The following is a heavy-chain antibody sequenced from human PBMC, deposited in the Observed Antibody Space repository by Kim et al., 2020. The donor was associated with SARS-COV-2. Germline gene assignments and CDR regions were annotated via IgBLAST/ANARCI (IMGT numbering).Heavy chain of an antibody. J-gene: IGHJ6*02. CDR3: ARDEFVDYGERYYGMDV. D-gene: IGHD4-17*01. Sequence: LKSRVTISVDTSKNQFSLKLSSVTAADTAVYYCARDEFVDYGERYYGMDVWGQGTTVTVSS. V-gene: IGHV4-31*02.